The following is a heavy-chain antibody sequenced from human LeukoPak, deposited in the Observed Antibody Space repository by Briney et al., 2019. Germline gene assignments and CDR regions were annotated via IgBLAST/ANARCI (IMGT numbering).Heavy chain of an antibody. CDR2: IFTSGHT. CDR1: GDSLNSGNYY. V-gene: IGHV4-31*03. CDR3: ARATLRGDPFDF. J-gene: IGHJ4*02. D-gene: IGHD2-21*02. Sequence: SETLSLTCTVSGDSLNSGNYYWTWIRQHPGKGLERIGYIFTSGHTYYNPSLKGRLLTSVDTSKSQFSLRLTSVTAADTAVYYCARATLRGDPFDFWGQGIQVTVSS.